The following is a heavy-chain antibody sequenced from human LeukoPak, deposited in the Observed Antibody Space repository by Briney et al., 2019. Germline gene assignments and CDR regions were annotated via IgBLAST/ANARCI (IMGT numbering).Heavy chain of an antibody. Sequence: ASVKVSCTASGYTFTIYAMHWVRQAPGQRLEWMGWINAGNGNTKYSQKFQGRVTITRDTSASTAYMELSSLRSEDTAVYYCASSNYYDSSGYYHRVYYYYGMDVWGQGTTVTVSS. V-gene: IGHV1-3*01. J-gene: IGHJ6*02. CDR2: INAGNGNT. D-gene: IGHD3-22*01. CDR1: GYTFTIYA. CDR3: ASSNYYDSSGYYHRVYYYYGMDV.